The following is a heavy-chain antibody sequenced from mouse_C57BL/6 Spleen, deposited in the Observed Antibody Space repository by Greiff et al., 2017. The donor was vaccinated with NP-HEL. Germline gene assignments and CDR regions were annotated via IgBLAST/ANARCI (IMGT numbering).Heavy chain of an antibody. CDR1: GYSITSGYY. V-gene: IGHV3-6*01. CDR2: ISYDGSN. D-gene: IGHD2-5*01. Sequence: EVQLQESGPGLVKPSQSLSLTCSVTGYSITSGYYWNWIRQFPGNKLEWMGYISYDGSNNYNPSLKNRISITRDTSKNQFFLKLNSVTTEDTATYYCARDSNYEGFAYWGQGTLVTVSA. J-gene: IGHJ3*01. CDR3: ARDSNYEGFAY.